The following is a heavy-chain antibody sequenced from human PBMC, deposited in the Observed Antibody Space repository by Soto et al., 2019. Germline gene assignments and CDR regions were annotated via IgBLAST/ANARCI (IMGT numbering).Heavy chain of an antibody. V-gene: IGHV3-23*01. J-gene: IGHJ2*01. CDR1: GFTLRDYA. CDR3: AKAGGVYWDFDL. Sequence: EVQLLESGGTLVQPGGSLRLSCAASGFTLRDYAMSWVRQAPGTGLEWVSSISGRGGNTYYVDSVKGRFTISRDNSKNTLFLQMSSLWAEATAVYYCAKAGGVYWDFDLWGRGTLVTVSS. D-gene: IGHD1-26*01. CDR2: ISGRGGNT.